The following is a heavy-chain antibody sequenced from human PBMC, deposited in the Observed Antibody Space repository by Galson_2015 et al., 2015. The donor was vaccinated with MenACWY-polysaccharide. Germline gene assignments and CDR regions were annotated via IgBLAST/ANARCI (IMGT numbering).Heavy chain of an antibody. CDR3: ARTFGDFDY. Sequence: SVKVSCKASGYTFTNYDINWVRQAPGQGLEWMAWMNPNSGNSGYALKFHGRVTLTKDTSINTAYLELSSLRSEDAAMYYCARTFGDFDYWGQGTLVTVSS. CDR2: MNPNSGNS. D-gene: IGHD3-10*01. J-gene: IGHJ4*02. V-gene: IGHV1-8*01. CDR1: GYTFTNYD.